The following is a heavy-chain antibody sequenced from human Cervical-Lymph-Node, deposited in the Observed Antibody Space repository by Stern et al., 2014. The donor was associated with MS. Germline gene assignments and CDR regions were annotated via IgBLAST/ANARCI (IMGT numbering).Heavy chain of an antibody. Sequence: VQPAESRAEVQKPGSSVQVSCRASGGTFSSSDIRSVRQAPGRGLEWMGGITPIIGTANYAQKYQGRVTITADESTSTAYMELSSLRSEDTAIYYCALGGFGHYFEYWGQGTLVTVSS. V-gene: IGHV1-69*01. CDR3: ALGGFGHYFEY. D-gene: IGHD3-10*01. CDR1: GGTFSSSD. CDR2: ITPIIGTA. J-gene: IGHJ4*02.